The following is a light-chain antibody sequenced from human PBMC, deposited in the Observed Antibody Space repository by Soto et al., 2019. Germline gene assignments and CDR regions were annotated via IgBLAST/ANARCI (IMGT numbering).Light chain of an antibody. CDR2: ETS. CDR3: FSFTSTNTHV. J-gene: IGLJ1*01. CDR1: SSDFGSYKF. V-gene: IGLV2-23*01. Sequence: QSVLTQPASVSGSPGQSVTISCTGTSSDFGSYKFVSWYQHHPGKVPKVIIYETSKRPSGVSDRFSGSKSRNTASLTISGLQAEDEADYYCFSFTSTNTHVFGSGTKVTV.